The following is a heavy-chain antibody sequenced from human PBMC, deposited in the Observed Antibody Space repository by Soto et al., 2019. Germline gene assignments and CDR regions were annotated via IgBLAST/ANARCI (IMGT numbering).Heavy chain of an antibody. CDR1: GGSINSYY. Sequence: SETLSLTCTVSGGSINSYYWIWIRQPAGKGLEWIGRIYTSGSTNYNPSLKSRVTMSVDTSKNRFSLKLSSVTAADTAVYYCARGIYSKVGATIWFDPWGQGTLVTVSS. CDR3: ARGIYSKVGATIWFDP. J-gene: IGHJ5*02. V-gene: IGHV4-4*07. D-gene: IGHD1-26*01. CDR2: IYTSGST.